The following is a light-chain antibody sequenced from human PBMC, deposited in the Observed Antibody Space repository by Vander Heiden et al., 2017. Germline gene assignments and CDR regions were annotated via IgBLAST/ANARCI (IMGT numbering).Light chain of an antibody. J-gene: IGLJ2*01. CDR2: QDN. CDR1: KLGNKY. V-gene: IGLV3-1*01. CDR3: QAWDSSHVV. Sequence: SYELTQPPSVAVSPGQTASNTCSGDKLGNKYACWYQQKPGQSPVLVIYQDNNRPSGIPERFSGSSSGNTATPTISGTQAMDEADYYCQAWDSSHVVFGGGTKLTVL.